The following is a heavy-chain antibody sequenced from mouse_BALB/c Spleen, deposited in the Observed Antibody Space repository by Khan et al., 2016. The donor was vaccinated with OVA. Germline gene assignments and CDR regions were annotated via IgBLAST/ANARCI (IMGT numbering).Heavy chain of an antibody. D-gene: IGHD1-1*02. CDR1: GYIFTSYW. J-gene: IGHJ2*01. CDR2: IYPGTDNS. CDR3: AGEEAWYHFDH. Sequence: VQLQQSGAELVRPGASVKLSCKTSGYIFTSYWIHWVKQRSGQGLEWIARIYPGTDNSYYNEKFTDKATLTADKSSSTAYMQLSSLKSEDSDVYFCAGEEAWYHFDHWGQGTTLTGSS. V-gene: IGHV1S132*01.